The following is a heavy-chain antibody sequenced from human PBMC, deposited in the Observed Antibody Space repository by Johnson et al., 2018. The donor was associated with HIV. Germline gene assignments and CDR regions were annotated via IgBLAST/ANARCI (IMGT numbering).Heavy chain of an antibody. Sequence: QVQLVESGGGRVQPGGSLRLSCAASGFTFSSYAMHWVRQAPGKGLEWVAVISYDGSNKYYADSVKGRFTISRDTAKNSLYLQMNSLRAEDTAVYYCAREALDAFDIWGQGTMVTVSS. CDR2: ISYDGSNK. V-gene: IGHV3-30-3*01. CDR3: AREALDAFDI. CDR1: GFTFSSYA. J-gene: IGHJ3*02.